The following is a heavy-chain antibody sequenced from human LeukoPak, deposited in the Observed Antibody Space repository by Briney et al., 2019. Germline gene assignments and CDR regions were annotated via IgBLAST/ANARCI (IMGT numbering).Heavy chain of an antibody. CDR2: IIPIFGTA. D-gene: IGHD3-22*01. CDR1: GGTFSSYA. V-gene: IGHV1-69*01. Sequence: SVTVSCTASGGTFSSYAISWVRQAPGQGLEWMGGIIPIFGTANYAQKFQGRVTITADESTSTAYMELSSLRSEDTAVYYCARDRDYYDSRGGFDYWGQGTLVTVSS. CDR3: ARDRDYYDSRGGFDY. J-gene: IGHJ4*02.